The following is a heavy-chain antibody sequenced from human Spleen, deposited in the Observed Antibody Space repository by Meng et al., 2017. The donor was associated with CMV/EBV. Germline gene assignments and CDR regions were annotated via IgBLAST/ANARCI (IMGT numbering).Heavy chain of an antibody. V-gene: IGHV1-2*06. CDR3: TRRPLGSTRPFDY. D-gene: IGHD1-26*01. CDR1: GSRFNGFY. Sequence: ASVKVSCKTSGSRFNGFYIHWVRQGPGQGLEWMGHINPNSGDTKYAQKFEGRVSMTRDTSISTVYMELSSLRYDDTAFYYCTRRPLGSTRPFDYWGQGTLVPSPQ. CDR2: INPNSGDT. J-gene: IGHJ4*02.